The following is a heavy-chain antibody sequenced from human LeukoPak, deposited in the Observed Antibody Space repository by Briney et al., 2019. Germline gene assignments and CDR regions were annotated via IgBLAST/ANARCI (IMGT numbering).Heavy chain of an antibody. CDR1: GFSFNNYW. V-gene: IGHV3-7*03. J-gene: IGHJ4*02. CDR2: IKEDGSEK. D-gene: IGHD5-24*01. CDR3: ARDRAKMAPPEV. Sequence: GGSLRLSCATSGFSFNNYWMQWVRQAPGKGLEWVANIKEDGSEKYYVDSVKGRFTISRDNAKNSLYLQLNSLRAEDTAVYYCARDRAKMAPPEVWGQGTLVTVSS.